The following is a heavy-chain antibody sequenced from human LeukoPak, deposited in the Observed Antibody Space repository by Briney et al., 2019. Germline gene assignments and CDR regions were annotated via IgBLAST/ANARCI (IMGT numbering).Heavy chain of an antibody. CDR3: ARDWIQSSWYGTPLGY. D-gene: IGHD6-13*01. J-gene: IGHJ4*02. CDR1: GFTFSSYW. CDR2: IKQDGSEK. Sequence: GGSLRLSCAASGFTFSSYWMSWVRQAPGKGLEWVANIKQDGSEKYYVDSVKGRFTISRDNSKNTLYLQMNSLRAEDTAVYYCARDWIQSSWYGTPLGYWGQGTLVTVSS. V-gene: IGHV3-7*01.